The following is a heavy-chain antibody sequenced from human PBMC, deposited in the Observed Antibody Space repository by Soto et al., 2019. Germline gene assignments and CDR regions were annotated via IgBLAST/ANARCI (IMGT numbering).Heavy chain of an antibody. J-gene: IGHJ4*02. CDR3: ASPSPNNGDYVFDY. CDR1: GGTFSSYT. Sequence: SVKVSCKASGGTFSSYTISWVRQAPGQGLEWMGRIIPILGIANYAQKFQGRVTITADKSTSTAYMELSSLRSEDTAVYYCASPSPNNGDYVFDYWGQGTLVTVSS. V-gene: IGHV1-69*02. CDR2: IIPILGIA. D-gene: IGHD4-17*01.